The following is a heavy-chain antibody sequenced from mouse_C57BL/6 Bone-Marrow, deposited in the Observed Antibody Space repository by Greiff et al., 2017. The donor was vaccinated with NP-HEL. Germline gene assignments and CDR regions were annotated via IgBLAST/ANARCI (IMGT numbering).Heavy chain of an antibody. CDR3: TFDYDGPWFAY. V-gene: IGHV14-4*01. J-gene: IGHJ3*01. D-gene: IGHD2-4*01. CDR2: IDPENGDT. Sequence: EVQLQESGAELVRPGASVKLSCTASGFNIKDDYMHWVKQRPEQGLEWIGWIDPENGDTEYASKFQGKATITADTSSNTAYLQLSSLTSEDTAVYYCTFDYDGPWFAYWGQGTLVTVSA. CDR1: GFNIKDDY.